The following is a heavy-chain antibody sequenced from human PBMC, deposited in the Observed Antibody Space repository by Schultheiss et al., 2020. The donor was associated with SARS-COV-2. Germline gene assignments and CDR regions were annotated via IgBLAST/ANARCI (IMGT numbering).Heavy chain of an antibody. J-gene: IGHJ1*01. CDR3: AKGGSGTYGDFQH. Sequence: GGSLRLSCAASGFTFNTYAMTWVRQAPGKGLDWVSTISHSGGSTYYGDSVKGRFTISRDNSKNTLFLQMNGLRAEDTALYYCAKGGSGTYGDFQHWGQGTLVTVSS. CDR1: GFTFNTYA. D-gene: IGHD1-26*01. V-gene: IGHV3-23*01. CDR2: ISHSGGST.